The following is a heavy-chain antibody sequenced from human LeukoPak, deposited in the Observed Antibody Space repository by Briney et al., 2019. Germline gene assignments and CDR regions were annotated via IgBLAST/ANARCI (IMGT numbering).Heavy chain of an antibody. CDR3: ARTRYDFWSGYVYYFDY. D-gene: IGHD3-3*01. Sequence: SETLSLTCAVYGGSFSGYYWSWIRQPPGKGLEWIGEINHSGSTNYNPSLKSRVAISVDTSKNQFSLKLSSVTAADTAVYYCARTRYDFWSGYVYYFDYWGQGTLVTVSS. V-gene: IGHV4-34*01. CDR2: INHSGST. J-gene: IGHJ4*02. CDR1: GGSFSGYY.